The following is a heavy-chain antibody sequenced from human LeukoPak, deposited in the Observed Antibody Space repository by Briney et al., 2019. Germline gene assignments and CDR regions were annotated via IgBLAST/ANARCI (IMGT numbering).Heavy chain of an antibody. CDR1: GGSISSGSYY. Sequence: SETLSLTCTVSGGSISSGSYYWSWIRPPAGKGLEWIGRIYTSGSTNYNPSLKSRVTISVDTSKNQFSLKLSSVAAADTAVYYCARVTIFGVAADWFDPWGQGALVTVSS. V-gene: IGHV4-61*02. D-gene: IGHD3-3*01. J-gene: IGHJ5*02. CDR3: ARVTIFGVAADWFDP. CDR2: IYTSGST.